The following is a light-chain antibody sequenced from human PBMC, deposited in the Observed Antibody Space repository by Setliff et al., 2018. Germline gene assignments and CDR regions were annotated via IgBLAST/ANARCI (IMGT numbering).Light chain of an antibody. CDR3: QQYYNSLYT. Sequence: DIVLTQSPDSLAVSLGERATINCKSSQSVLSSSNSRNYLAWYQHKPGQSPKLLISWASTRESGVPDRFSGSGSGTDFTLTISSLQAEDVAVYYCQQYYNSLYTFGQGTKVDIK. J-gene: IGKJ2*01. V-gene: IGKV4-1*01. CDR2: WAS. CDR1: QSVLSSSNSRNY.